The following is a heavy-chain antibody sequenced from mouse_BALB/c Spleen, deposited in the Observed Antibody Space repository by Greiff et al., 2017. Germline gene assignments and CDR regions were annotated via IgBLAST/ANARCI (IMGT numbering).Heavy chain of an antibody. V-gene: IGHV3-2*02. J-gene: IGHJ4*01. D-gene: IGHD1-1*01. CDR3: ARRNYDYYAMDY. Sequence: DVQLQESGPGLVKPSQSLSLTCTVTGYSITSDYAWNWIRQFPGNKLEWMGYISYSGSTSYNPSLKSRISITRDTSKNQFFLQLNSVTTEDTATYYCARRNYDYYAMDYWGQGTSVTVSS. CDR2: ISYSGST. CDR1: GYSITSDYA.